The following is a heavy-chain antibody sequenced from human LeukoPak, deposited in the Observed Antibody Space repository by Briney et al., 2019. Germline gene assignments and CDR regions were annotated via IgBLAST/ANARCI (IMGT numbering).Heavy chain of an antibody. D-gene: IGHD6-6*01. CDR3: AKDIAARPDLGYFDY. V-gene: IGHV3-9*03. CDR2: ISWNSGSI. CDR1: GFTFDDYA. J-gene: IGHJ4*02. Sequence: PGGPLRLSCAASGFTFDDYAMHWVRQAPGKGLEWVSGISWNSGSIGYADSVKGRFTISRDNAKNSLYLQMNSLRAEDMALYYCAKDIAARPDLGYFDYWGQGTLVTVSS.